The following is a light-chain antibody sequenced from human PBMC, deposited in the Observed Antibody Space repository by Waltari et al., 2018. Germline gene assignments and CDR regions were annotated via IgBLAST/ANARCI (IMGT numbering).Light chain of an antibody. J-gene: IGKJ1*01. V-gene: IGKV3-15*01. CDR2: GAS. CDR1: QSVSSN. CDR3: QQYNNGPPWT. Sequence: EIVMTQSPATLSVSPGDRATLSCRASQSVSSNLAWYQQKPGQAPRLLIYGASTRATGIQARFSGSGSGTEFTLTISSLQSEDFAVYYCQQYNNGPPWTFGQGTKVEIK.